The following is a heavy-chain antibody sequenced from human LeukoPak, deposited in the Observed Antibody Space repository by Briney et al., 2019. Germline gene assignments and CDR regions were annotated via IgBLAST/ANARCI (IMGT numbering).Heavy chain of an antibody. CDR3: AKECCYYDSSGYYFCGGFDY. V-gene: IGHV3-23*01. CDR1: GFTFSSYA. J-gene: IGHJ4*02. CDR2: ISGSGGST. Sequence: PGGSRRLSCAASGFTFSSYAMSWVRQAPGKGLEWVSAISGSGGSTYYADSVKGRFTISRDNSKNTLYLQMNSLRAEDTAVYYCAKECCYYDSSGYYFCGGFDYWGQGTLVTVSS. D-gene: IGHD3-22*01.